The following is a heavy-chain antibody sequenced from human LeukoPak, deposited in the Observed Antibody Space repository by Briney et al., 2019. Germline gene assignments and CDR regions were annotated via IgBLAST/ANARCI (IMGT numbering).Heavy chain of an antibody. Sequence: GGSLRLSCAASGFTVSSNYMSWVRQAPGKGLEWASVIYSGGSTYYADSVKGRFTISRDNSKNTLYLQMNSLRAEDTAVYYCARDLGDFWSGYSFDYGGQGTLVTVSS. J-gene: IGHJ4*02. CDR2: IYSGGST. D-gene: IGHD3-3*01. V-gene: IGHV3-53*01. CDR1: GFTVSSNY. CDR3: ARDLGDFWSGYSFDY.